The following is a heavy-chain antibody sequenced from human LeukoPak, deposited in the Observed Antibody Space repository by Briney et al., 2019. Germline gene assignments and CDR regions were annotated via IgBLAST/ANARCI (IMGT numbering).Heavy chain of an antibody. CDR2: IYHSGST. Sequence: SETLSLTCAVSGGSISSGGYSWSWIRQPPGKGLEWIGYIYHSGSTYYNPSLKSRVTISVDRSKNQFSLKLSSVTAADTAVCYCARGIAVAVHFDYWGQGTLVTVSS. V-gene: IGHV4-30-2*01. CDR1: GGSISSGGYS. J-gene: IGHJ4*02. CDR3: ARGIAVAVHFDY. D-gene: IGHD6-19*01.